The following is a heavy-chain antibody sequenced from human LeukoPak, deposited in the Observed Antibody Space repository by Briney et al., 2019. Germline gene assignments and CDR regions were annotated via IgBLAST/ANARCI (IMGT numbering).Heavy chain of an antibody. CDR1: GGTFSSYA. CDR2: IIPIFGTA. V-gene: IGHV1-69*06. D-gene: IGHD3-10*01. CDR3: ARGEGYYGSGSRGDDY. Sequence: SVKVSCKASGGTFSSYAISWVRQAPRQGLEWMGGIIPIFGTANYAQKFQGRVTITADKSTSTAYMELSSLRSEDTAVYYCARGEGYYGSGSRGDDYWGQGTLVTVSS. J-gene: IGHJ4*02.